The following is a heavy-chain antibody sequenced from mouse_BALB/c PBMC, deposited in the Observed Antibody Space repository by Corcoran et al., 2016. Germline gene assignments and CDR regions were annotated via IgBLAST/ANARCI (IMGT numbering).Heavy chain of an antibody. CDR3: SRWGWYFDV. J-gene: IGHJ1*01. CDR1: GFNSKDTY. V-gene: IGHV14-3*02. Sequence: EVQLQQSGAELVKPGASVKLSCTASGFNSKDTYMHWVKQRPEQGLEWIGRIDPANGNTKYDPKFQGKATITADTSSNTAYLQLSSLTSEDTAVYYCSRWGWYFDVWRAGTTVTVSS. CDR2: IDPANGNT.